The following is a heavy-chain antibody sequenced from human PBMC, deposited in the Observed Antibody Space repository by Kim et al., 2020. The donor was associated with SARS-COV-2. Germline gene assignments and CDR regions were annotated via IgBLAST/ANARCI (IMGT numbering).Heavy chain of an antibody. Sequence: GGSLRLSCAASGFTFSSYGMHWVRQAPGKGLEWVAVISYDGSNKYYADSVKGRFTISRDNSKNTLYLQMNSLRAEDTAVYYCARSSSWYWYWFDPWGQGTLVTVSS. J-gene: IGHJ5*02. CDR2: ISYDGSNK. CDR3: ARSSSWYWYWFDP. D-gene: IGHD6-13*01. CDR1: GFTFSSYG. V-gene: IGHV3-33*05.